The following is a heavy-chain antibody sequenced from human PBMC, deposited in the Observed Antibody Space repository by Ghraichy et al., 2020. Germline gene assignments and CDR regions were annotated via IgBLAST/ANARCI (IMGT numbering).Heavy chain of an antibody. V-gene: IGHV3-23*01. CDR2: ISGSGGST. CDR3: AKVSQLRYFDWLLYFDY. J-gene: IGHJ4*02. Sequence: GGSLRLSCAASGFTFSSYAMSWVRQAPGKGLEWVSAISGSGGSTYYADSVKGRFTISRDNSKNTLYLQMNSLRAEDTAVYYCAKVSQLRYFDWLLYFDYWGQGTLVTVSS. D-gene: IGHD3-9*01. CDR1: GFTFSSYA.